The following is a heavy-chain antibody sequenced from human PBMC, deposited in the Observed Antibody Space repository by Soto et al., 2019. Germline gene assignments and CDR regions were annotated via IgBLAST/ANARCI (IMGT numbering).Heavy chain of an antibody. CDR3: ARALPLITIFSFDI. J-gene: IGHJ3*02. Sequence: EVQLVESGGGLVKPGGSLRLSCAASGFTFSSYSMNWVRQAPGKGLEWVSSISSSSSYIYYADSVKGRFTISRDNAKNSLYLQMNSLRAEDTAVYYCARALPLITIFSFDIWGQGTMVTVSS. V-gene: IGHV3-21*01. CDR1: GFTFSSYS. D-gene: IGHD3-9*01. CDR2: ISSSSSYI.